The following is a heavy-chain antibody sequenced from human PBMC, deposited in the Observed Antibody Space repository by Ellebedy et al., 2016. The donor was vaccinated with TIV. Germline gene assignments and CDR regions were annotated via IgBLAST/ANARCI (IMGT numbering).Heavy chain of an antibody. CDR2: IHKDGSAV. CDR1: GFTFSNYW. CDR3: ARDYRSYFDL. D-gene: IGHD3-16*02. V-gene: IGHV3-7*01. Sequence: GESLKISCAASGFTFSNYWMNWVRQAPGKGLEWVANIHKDGSAVIYVDSVKGRFTVSRDNAKNLLYLQLNSLRAEDTAVYYCARDYRSYFDLWGQGTPVTVSS. J-gene: IGHJ4*02.